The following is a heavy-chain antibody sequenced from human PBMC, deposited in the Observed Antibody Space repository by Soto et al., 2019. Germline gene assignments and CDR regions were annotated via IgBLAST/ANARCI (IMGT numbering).Heavy chain of an antibody. CDR2: IIPIFGTA. CDR1: GGTFSSYA. D-gene: IGHD3-10*01. V-gene: IGHV1-69*13. CDR3: AACITMVRGVIIWFDP. Sequence: SVKVSCKASGGTFSSYAISWVRQAPGQGLEWMGGIIPIFGTANYAQKFQGRVTITADESTSTAYMELSSLRSEDTAVYYCAACITMVRGVIIWFDPWGQGTLVTVSS. J-gene: IGHJ5*02.